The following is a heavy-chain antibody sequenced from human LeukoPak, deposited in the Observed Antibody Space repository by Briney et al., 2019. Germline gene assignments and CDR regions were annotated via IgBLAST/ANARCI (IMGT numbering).Heavy chain of an antibody. V-gene: IGHV4-39*01. J-gene: IGHJ4*02. Sequence: PSETLSLTCSVSGDSISSSTYYWGWIRQPPGKGLEWIGSIYYSGSTYYNPSLKSRVTISIDTSKNQFSLKLSSVTAADTAVYYCARRGSSFFDYWGQGILVTVSS. CDR1: GDSISSSTYY. CDR3: ARRGSSFFDY. CDR2: IYYSGST. D-gene: IGHD6-13*01.